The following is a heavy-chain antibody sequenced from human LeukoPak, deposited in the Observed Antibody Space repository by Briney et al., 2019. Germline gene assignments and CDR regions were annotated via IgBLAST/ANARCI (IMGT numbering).Heavy chain of an antibody. J-gene: IGHJ6*02. Sequence: GRSLRLSCAASGFTFDEYAMHWVRQAPGKGLEWVSGISWNSGSIGYADSVKGRFTISRDNAKNSLYLQMNSLRAEDTALYYCAKDIRFLEWEGYYGMDVWGQGTTVTVSS. D-gene: IGHD3-3*01. CDR1: GFTFDEYA. V-gene: IGHV3-9*01. CDR3: AKDIRFLEWEGYYGMDV. CDR2: ISWNSGSI.